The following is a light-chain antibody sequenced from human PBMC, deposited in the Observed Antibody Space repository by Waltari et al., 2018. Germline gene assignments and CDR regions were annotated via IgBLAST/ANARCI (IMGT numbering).Light chain of an antibody. V-gene: IGKV3-20*01. CDR1: QSVSRA. Sequence: EIVLTQSPGTLSLSPGERANLPCRAIQSVSRALAWYQQNPGQAPRLLIYGASNRPTGIPHRFSGSGSGTDFSLIISRLEPEDFAVYYCQHDVSLPVTFGQGTKVEIK. CDR3: QHDVSLPVT. J-gene: IGKJ1*01. CDR2: GAS.